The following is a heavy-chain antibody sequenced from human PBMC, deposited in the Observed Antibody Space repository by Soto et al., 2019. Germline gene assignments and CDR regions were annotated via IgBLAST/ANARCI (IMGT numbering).Heavy chain of an antibody. CDR2: ISSGSSYI. V-gene: IGHV3-21*01. Sequence: GGSLRLSCAGSGFTFSSYMMNWVRQAPGKGLEWVASISSGSSYIYYADALKGRFTISRDDAKSSVYLQMNSLRDEDTAVYYCVRDSLRTSWGQGARVTVSS. CDR3: VRDSLRTS. J-gene: IGHJ5*02. CDR1: GFTFSSYM.